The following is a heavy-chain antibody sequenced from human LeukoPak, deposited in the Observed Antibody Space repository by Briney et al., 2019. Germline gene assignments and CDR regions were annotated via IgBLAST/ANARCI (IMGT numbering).Heavy chain of an antibody. D-gene: IGHD6-19*01. CDR3: AKANRQAVAGYYYFDY. V-gene: IGHV3-23*01. CDR1: GFTFSSYA. Sequence: AGGSLRLSCAASGFTFSSYAMSWVRQAPGKGLEWVSAISGSGGSTYYADSVKGRFTISRDNSKNTLYLQMNSLRAEDTAVYYCAKANRQAVAGYYYFDYWGQGTLVTVSS. J-gene: IGHJ4*02. CDR2: ISGSGGST.